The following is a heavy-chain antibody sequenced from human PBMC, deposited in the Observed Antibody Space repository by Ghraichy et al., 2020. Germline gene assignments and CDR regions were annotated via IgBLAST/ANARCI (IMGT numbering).Heavy chain of an antibody. CDR3: ASLKGGYSYGAVDY. V-gene: IGHV4-61*01. CDR2: IFYSGST. D-gene: IGHD5-18*01. J-gene: IGHJ4*02. CDR1: GGSVSSGSYY. Sequence: SETLSLTCTVSGGSVSSGSYYWSWIRQPPGKGLEWIAYIFYSGSTNYNPSLKSRVTISLDTSKNQFSLKLNSVTAADTAVYYCASLKGGYSYGAVDYWGLGTLVTVSS.